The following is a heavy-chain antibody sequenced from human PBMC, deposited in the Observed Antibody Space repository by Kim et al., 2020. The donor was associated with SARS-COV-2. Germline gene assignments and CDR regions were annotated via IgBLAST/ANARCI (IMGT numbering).Heavy chain of an antibody. V-gene: IGHV3-53*01. CDR1: GFTVSSNY. CDR3: ARDRLGIAAAGYYYYYGMEV. CDR2: IYSGGST. Sequence: GGSLRLSCAASGFTVSSNYMSWVRQAPGKGLEWVSVIYSGGSTYYADSVKGRFTISRDNSKNTLYLQMNSLRAEDTAVYYCARDRLGIAAAGYYYYYGMEVWGQGTTVTVSS. J-gene: IGHJ6*02. D-gene: IGHD6-13*01.